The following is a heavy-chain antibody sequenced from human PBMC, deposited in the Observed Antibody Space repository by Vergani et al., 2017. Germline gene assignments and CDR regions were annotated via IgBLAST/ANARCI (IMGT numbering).Heavy chain of an antibody. CDR2: ISYDGTHK. CDR3: ATKSCGTPGCQIGYFRE. D-gene: IGHD2-15*01. CDR1: GFTSSYYG. V-gene: IGHV3-30*03. Sequence: QVHLVESGEGVVQPGRSLRLSCVVSGFTSSYYGMHWVRQAPGKGLEWVSVISYDGTHKYYADSVKGRFTISRDNSKSTLYLQMNSLRTEDTVVYYCATKSCGTPGCQIGYFREWGQGTLVTVSS. J-gene: IGHJ1*01.